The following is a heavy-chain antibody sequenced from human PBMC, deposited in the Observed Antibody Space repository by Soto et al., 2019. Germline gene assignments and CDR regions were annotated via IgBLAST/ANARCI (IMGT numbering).Heavy chain of an antibody. D-gene: IGHD2-15*01. J-gene: IGHJ6*02. V-gene: IGHV5-51*01. Sequence: GESLKISCVISGFSFTTYWVAWVRQMPGKGLEWMGIFYPGDSHITYSPSFQGQVTISTDKSISTAYLQWDSLKASDTAMYYCTRGGEGGRHFYGLDVWGQGTTVTVSS. CDR2: FYPGDSHI. CDR3: TRGGEGGRHFYGLDV. CDR1: GFSFTTYW.